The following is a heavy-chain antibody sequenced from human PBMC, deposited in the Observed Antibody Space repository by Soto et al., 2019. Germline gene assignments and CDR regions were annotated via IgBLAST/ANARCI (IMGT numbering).Heavy chain of an antibody. CDR3: AKNYYDSSGSVRRESYFDY. CDR2: ISYDGSNK. J-gene: IGHJ4*02. CDR1: GFTFSSYG. Sequence: QVQLVESGGGVVQPGRSLRLSCAASGFTFSSYGMHWVRQAPGKGLEWVAVISYDGSNKYYADSVKGRFTISRDNSKNTLYLQMNSLTAEDTAVYYCAKNYYDSSGSVRRESYFDYWGQGTLVSVSS. V-gene: IGHV3-30*18. D-gene: IGHD3-22*01.